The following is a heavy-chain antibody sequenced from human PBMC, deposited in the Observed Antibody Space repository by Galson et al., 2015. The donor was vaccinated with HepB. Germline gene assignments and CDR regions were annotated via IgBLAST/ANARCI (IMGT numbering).Heavy chain of an antibody. CDR2: TYYRSKWYK. J-gene: IGHJ5*02. Sequence: CAISGDSVSSNSAAWNWIRQSPSRGLEWLGRTYYRSKWYKEYAVSVKSRITINADTSQNQFSLQVNSVIPEDTAVYYCASGGTTARPPFDPWGQGTLVTVSS. V-gene: IGHV6-1*01. CDR1: GDSVSSNSAA. CDR3: ASGGTTARPPFDP. D-gene: IGHD4-17*01.